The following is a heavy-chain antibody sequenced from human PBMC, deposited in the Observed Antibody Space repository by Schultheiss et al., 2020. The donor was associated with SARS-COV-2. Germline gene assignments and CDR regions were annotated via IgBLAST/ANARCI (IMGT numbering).Heavy chain of an antibody. Sequence: GGSLRLSCAASGFTFSSYGMHWVRQAPGKGLEWVAVISYDGSNKYYADSVKGRFTISRDNAKNSLYLQMNSLRAEDTALYYCAKDIAAAGTGFDYWGQGTLVTVSS. CDR2: ISYDGSNK. D-gene: IGHD6-13*01. V-gene: IGHV3-30*18. CDR3: AKDIAAAGTGFDY. CDR1: GFTFSSYG. J-gene: IGHJ4*02.